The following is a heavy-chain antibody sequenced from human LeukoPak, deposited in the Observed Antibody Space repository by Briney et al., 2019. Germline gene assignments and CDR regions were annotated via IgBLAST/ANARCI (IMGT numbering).Heavy chain of an antibody. CDR1: GFTFSSYA. CDR2: ISYDGSNK. CDR3: ARESSTSCYDY. D-gene: IGHD2-2*01. Sequence: GGSLRLSCAASGFTFSSYAMHWVRQAPGKGLEWVAVISYDGSNKYYADSVKDRFTISRDNSKNTLYLQMNSLRAEDTAVYYCARESSTSCYDYWGQGTLVTVSS. J-gene: IGHJ4*02. V-gene: IGHV3-30*04.